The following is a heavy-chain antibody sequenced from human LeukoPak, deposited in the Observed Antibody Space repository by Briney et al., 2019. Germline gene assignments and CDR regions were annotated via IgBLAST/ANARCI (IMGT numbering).Heavy chain of an antibody. CDR1: GFTFSSYA. CDR2: ISSNGGST. CDR3: ARERGRGDSPPGAFDI. Sequence: GGSLRLSCAASGFTFSSYAMHWVRQAPGKGLEYVSAISSNGGSTYYANSVKGRFTISRDNSKNTLYLQMGSLGAEDMAVYYCARERGRGDSPPGAFDIWGQGTMVTVSS. D-gene: IGHD3-10*01. J-gene: IGHJ3*02. V-gene: IGHV3-64*01.